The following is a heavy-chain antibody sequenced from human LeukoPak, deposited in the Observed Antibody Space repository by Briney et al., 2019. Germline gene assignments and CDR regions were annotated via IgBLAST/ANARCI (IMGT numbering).Heavy chain of an antibody. Sequence: PSETLSLTCTVSGGSISSSSYYWGWIRQPPGKGLEWIGSIYYSGSTYYNPSLKSRVTISVDTSKNQFSLKLSSVTAADRAVYYCARAQLWETWPRLNAYYFDCWGQGTLVTVSS. D-gene: IGHD5-18*01. CDR2: IYYSGST. J-gene: IGHJ4*02. CDR1: GGSISSSSYY. V-gene: IGHV4-39*07. CDR3: ARAQLWETWPRLNAYYFDC.